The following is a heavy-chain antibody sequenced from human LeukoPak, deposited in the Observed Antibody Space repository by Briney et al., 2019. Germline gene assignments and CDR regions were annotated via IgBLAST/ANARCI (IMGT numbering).Heavy chain of an antibody. V-gene: IGHV3-74*01. CDR1: GFTFSKYW. Sequence: PGGSLRLSCAASGFTFSKYWMLWVRQAPGKGLERVSRINTDGTVTTYADSVKGRFTVSRDNADNTMLLQMNSVRDEDTAVYYCATKQWLAPPPDSWGQGTPVTVSS. J-gene: IGHJ4*02. CDR3: ATKQWLAPPPDS. CDR2: INTDGTVT. D-gene: IGHD6-19*01.